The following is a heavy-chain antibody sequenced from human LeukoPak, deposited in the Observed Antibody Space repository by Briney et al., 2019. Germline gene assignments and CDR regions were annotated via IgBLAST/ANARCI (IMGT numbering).Heavy chain of an antibody. V-gene: IGHV3-21*01. J-gene: IGHJ4*02. D-gene: IGHD3-10*01. CDR1: GFTFSSYS. Sequence: GGSLRLSCAASGFTFSSYSMNWVRQAPGKGLEWVSSISSSSSYIYYADSVKGRFTISRDNAKNSLYLQMNSLRAEDTVVYYCARDRVLWSGESREGFDYGGQEPLVTVS. CDR2: ISSSSSYI. CDR3: ARDRVLWSGESREGFDY.